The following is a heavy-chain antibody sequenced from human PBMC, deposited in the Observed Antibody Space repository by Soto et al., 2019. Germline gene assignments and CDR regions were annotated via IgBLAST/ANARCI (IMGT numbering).Heavy chain of an antibody. J-gene: IGHJ4*02. CDR1: GYTFTSYY. CDR2: INPSGGST. Sequence: AASVKVSCKASGYTFTSYYMHWLRQAPGQGLEWMGIINPSGGSTSYAQKFQGRVTMTRDTSTSTVYMELSSLRSEDTAVYYCAREAGYCSGGSCYSYFDYWGQGTLVTVSS. V-gene: IGHV1-46*03. D-gene: IGHD2-15*01. CDR3: AREAGYCSGGSCYSYFDY.